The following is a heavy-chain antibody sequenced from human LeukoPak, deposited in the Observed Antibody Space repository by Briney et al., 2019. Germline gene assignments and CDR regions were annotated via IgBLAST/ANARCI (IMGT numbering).Heavy chain of an antibody. CDR3: ARGGGYSYGSFDY. D-gene: IGHD5-18*01. Sequence: GGSLRLSCAASGIIFSNHWMHWVRHAPGQGLVWVSRINRDGSSTSYADSVKGRFTISRDNAKNTLYLQMNSLRAEDTAVYYCARGGGYSYGSFDYWGQGTLVTVSS. CDR1: GIIFSNHW. J-gene: IGHJ4*02. CDR2: INRDGSST. V-gene: IGHV3-74*01.